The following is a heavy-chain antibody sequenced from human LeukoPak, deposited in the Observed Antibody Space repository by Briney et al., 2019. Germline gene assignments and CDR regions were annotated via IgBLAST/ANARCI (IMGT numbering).Heavy chain of an antibody. D-gene: IGHD5-24*01. J-gene: IGHJ4*02. Sequence: GGSPRLSCSASGFTFSRHTMHWVRQAPGKGLEWVSYISSGATTVYYADSVMGRFTVSRDNANNSLYLQMNSLRDEDTAMFYCARVGDGHSVNYLDSWGQGTLVTVSS. CDR3: ARVGDGHSVNYLDS. CDR1: GFTFSRHT. V-gene: IGHV3-48*02. CDR2: ISSGATTV.